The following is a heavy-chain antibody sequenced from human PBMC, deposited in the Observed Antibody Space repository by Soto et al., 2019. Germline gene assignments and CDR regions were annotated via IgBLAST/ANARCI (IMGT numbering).Heavy chain of an antibody. CDR2: IYHSGST. V-gene: IGHV4-30-2*01. CDR3: ARESESGAFDI. J-gene: IGHJ3*02. Sequence: SETLSLTCAVSCGSISSGGYSWSWIRQPPGKGLEWIGYIYHSGSTYYNPSLKSRVTISVDRSKNQFSLKLSSVTAADTAVYYCARESESGAFDIWGQGTMVTVSS. CDR1: CGSISSGGYS.